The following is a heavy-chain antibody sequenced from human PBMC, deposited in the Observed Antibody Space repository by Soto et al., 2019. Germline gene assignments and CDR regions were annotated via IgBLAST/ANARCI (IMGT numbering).Heavy chain of an antibody. D-gene: IGHD2-21*02. CDR2: IPQDGVDG. CDR3: ARDHLILPAHDFFYGSDV. J-gene: IGHJ6*02. Sequence: GWSLRLSCEVSGFTFIMYSMSWVRQSPGKGLEWVAKIPQDGVDGHYADSVKGRFTISRDNGKNSLYPQLNNLRAEDTAVYYCARDHLILPAHDFFYGSDVWGRGATVTVSS. CDR1: GFTFIMYS. V-gene: IGHV3-7*03.